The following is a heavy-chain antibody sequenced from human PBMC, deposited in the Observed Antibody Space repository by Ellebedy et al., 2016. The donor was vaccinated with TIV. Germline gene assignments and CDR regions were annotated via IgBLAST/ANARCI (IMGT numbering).Heavy chain of an antibody. CDR1: GYTFTAYY. CDR2: INPNSGGT. Sequence: AASVKVSCKASGYTFTAYYMHWARQAPGQGLEWMGWINPNSGGTNYAQKFQGWVTMTRDTSISTAYMELSRLRSDDTAVYYCARGYYASGSYPASDIWGQGTMVTVSS. CDR3: ARGYYASGSYPASDI. D-gene: IGHD3-10*01. V-gene: IGHV1-2*04. J-gene: IGHJ3*02.